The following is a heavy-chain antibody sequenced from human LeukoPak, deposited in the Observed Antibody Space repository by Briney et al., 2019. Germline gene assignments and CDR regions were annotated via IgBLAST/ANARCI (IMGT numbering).Heavy chain of an antibody. D-gene: IGHD6-19*01. CDR3: AKMGGGWLDHFDF. V-gene: IGHV3-23*01. CDR1: GFTFATYA. CDR2: ISSSGGST. Sequence: GGSLRLSCAASGFTFATYAMNWVRQAPGRGLEWVSAISSSGGSTSFADSVKGRFTISRDNSKNTLSLQMNSLRAEDTAVYYCAKMGGGWLDHFDFWGQGSLVTVSS. J-gene: IGHJ4*01.